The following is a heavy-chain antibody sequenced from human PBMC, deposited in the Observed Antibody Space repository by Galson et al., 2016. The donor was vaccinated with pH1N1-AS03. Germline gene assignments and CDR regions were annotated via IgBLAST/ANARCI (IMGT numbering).Heavy chain of an antibody. D-gene: IGHD3-16*01. CDR2: INPDGSQQ. V-gene: IGHV3-7*03. CDR1: GFTFSRYW. Sequence: SLRLSCAASGFTFSRYWMTWVRQAPGKGLEWVANINPDGSQQYYVNSMKGRFTISRDNAKNSLYLHMNSLTVEDTAVHYCARGETGNVRFDYWGQGAPVTVSS. J-gene: IGHJ4*02. CDR3: ARGETGNVRFDY.